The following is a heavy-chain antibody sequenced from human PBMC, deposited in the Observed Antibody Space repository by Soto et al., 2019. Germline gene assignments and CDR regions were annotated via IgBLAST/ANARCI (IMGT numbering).Heavy chain of an antibody. V-gene: IGHV4-31*03. CDR2: TYFSGST. CDR1: GDSVNRGGYY. CDR3: ARVPYNSFDSRNDAFDV. Sequence: SETLSLTCTVSGDSVNRGGYYWSWIRQHPGKGLEWIGHTYFSGSTNYNPSLKSRVSISVDTSKNQFSLKLSSVTAADTALYFCARVPYNSFDSRNDAFDVWGLGTLVTVSS. J-gene: IGHJ3*01. D-gene: IGHD3-22*01.